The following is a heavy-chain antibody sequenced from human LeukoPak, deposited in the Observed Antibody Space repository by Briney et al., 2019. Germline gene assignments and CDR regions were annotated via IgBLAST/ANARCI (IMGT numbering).Heavy chain of an antibody. CDR2: ISYDGSNK. Sequence: GRSLRLSCAASGFTFSSYGMHWVRQAPGKGLEWVAVISYDGSNKYYADSVKGRFTISRDNSKNTMYLQMNSMRAEDTAVYYCANDSLVGPLDYWGQGTLVTVSS. CDR3: ANDSLVGPLDY. D-gene: IGHD1-26*01. J-gene: IGHJ4*02. V-gene: IGHV3-30*18. CDR1: GFTFSSYG.